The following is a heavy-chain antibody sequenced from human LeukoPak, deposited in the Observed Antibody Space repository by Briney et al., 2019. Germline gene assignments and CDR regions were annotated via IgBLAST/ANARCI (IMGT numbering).Heavy chain of an antibody. CDR2: IIPIFGTA. Sequence: SVKVSCKASGGTFSSYAISWVRQAPGQGLEWMGGIIPIFGTANYAQKFQGRVTITADESTSTAYMELSSLRSEDTAVYYCARVNPYQLLFRGDWFDPWGQGTLVTVSS. CDR3: ARVNPYQLLFRGDWFDP. D-gene: IGHD2-2*01. J-gene: IGHJ5*02. CDR1: GGTFSSYA. V-gene: IGHV1-69*13.